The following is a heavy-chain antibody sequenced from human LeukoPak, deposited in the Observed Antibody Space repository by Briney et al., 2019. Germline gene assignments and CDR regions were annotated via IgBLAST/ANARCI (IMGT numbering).Heavy chain of an antibody. CDR2: IKPSADWT. CDR3: ARSNDYGDYGRGGNDAFDI. V-gene: IGHV1-46*01. CDR1: GYAFSTAY. Sequence: GASVRISCKASGYAFSTAYIHWVRQAPGQGLEWVGIIKPSADWTFYAQKFQGRVTMARDTSISTAYMELSRLRSDDTAVYYCARSNDYGDYGRGGNDAFDIWGQGTMVTVSS. J-gene: IGHJ3*02. D-gene: IGHD4-17*01.